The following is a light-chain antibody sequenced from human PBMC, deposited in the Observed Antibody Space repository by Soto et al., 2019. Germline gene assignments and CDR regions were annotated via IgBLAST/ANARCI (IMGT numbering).Light chain of an antibody. Sequence: QSVLTQPASLSGSPGQSITISCDGTSSDIGDYNYVSWYQQHPGKVPKVIIYDVSNRPSLVSYRFSATKSGNTASLTISGLQAEDEADYYCCSYTRSGTLIFGTGT. CDR1: SSDIGDYNY. CDR2: DVS. J-gene: IGLJ1*01. V-gene: IGLV2-14*01. CDR3: CSYTRSGTLI.